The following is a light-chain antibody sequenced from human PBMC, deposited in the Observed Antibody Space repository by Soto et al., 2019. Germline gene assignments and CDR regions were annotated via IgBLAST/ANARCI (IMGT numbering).Light chain of an antibody. CDR1: SSDVGIYDL. CDR2: EVT. CDR3: CSYAGSSTFV. V-gene: IGLV2-23*02. J-gene: IGLJ1*01. Sequence: QSALTQPASVSGSPGQSITISCTGTSSDVGIYDLVSWYKHHPGRAPQLIIYEVTKRPSGVSNRFPGSKSGNTASLTISGLQAEDEADYYCCSYAGSSTFVFGTGTKLTVL.